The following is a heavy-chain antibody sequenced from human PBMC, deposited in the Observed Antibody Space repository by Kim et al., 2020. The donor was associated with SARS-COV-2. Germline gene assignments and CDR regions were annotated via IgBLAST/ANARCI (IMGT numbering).Heavy chain of an antibody. CDR3: AREGSGSAKTYWYFDL. J-gene: IGHJ2*01. Sequence: SVKGRFTISRDNSKNTLYLQRNRLRAEDTAVYYCAREGSGSAKTYWYFDLWGRGTLVTVSS. V-gene: IGHV3-30*07. D-gene: IGHD3-10*01.